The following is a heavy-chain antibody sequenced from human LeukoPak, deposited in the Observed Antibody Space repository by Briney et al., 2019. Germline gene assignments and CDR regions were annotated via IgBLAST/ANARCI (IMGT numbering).Heavy chain of an antibody. V-gene: IGHV3-33*01. Sequence: PGGSLRLSCAASGFTFSSYGMHWVRQAPGKGLEWVAVIWYDGSNKYYADSVKGRFTISRDNSKNALYLQMNSLRAEDTAVYYCARGSRREQQLVHVDYWGQGTLVTVSS. CDR3: ARGSRREQQLVHVDY. CDR2: IWYDGSNK. J-gene: IGHJ4*02. CDR1: GFTFSSYG. D-gene: IGHD6-13*01.